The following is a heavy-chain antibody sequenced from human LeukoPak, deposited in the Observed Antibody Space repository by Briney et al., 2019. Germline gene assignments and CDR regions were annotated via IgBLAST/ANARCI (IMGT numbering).Heavy chain of an antibody. CDR1: GFTFSNYA. D-gene: IGHD1-1*01. CDR3: AKDGRSAIYPYYFDF. Sequence: GGSLRLSCAASGFTFSNYAMHWVRQAPGKGLEWVAVISSDGSNKYYADSVKGRFTISRDNSKNTLYLQMNSLRAEDTAIYYCAKDGRSAIYPYYFDFWGQGTLVTVSS. V-gene: IGHV3-30-3*01. CDR2: ISSDGSNK. J-gene: IGHJ4*02.